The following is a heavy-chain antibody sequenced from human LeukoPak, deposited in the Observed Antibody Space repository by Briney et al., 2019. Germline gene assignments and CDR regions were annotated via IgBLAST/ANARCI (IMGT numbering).Heavy chain of an antibody. CDR2: IRQDGSAK. V-gene: IGHV3-7*01. D-gene: IGHD5-12*01. J-gene: IGHJ4*02. Sequence: PGGSLRLSCTASGFIFNDFWMSWARQAPGEGLEWVANIRQDGSAKNYVDSVKGRFTISRDNAKKSLYLLMNGLTAEDTAVYYCAPPPIAATGNWGQGTLVTVSS. CDR1: GFIFNDFW. CDR3: APPPIAATGN.